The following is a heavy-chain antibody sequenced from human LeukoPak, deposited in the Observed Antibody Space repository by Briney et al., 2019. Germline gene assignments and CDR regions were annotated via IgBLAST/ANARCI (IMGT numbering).Heavy chain of an antibody. Sequence: ASVKVSCKAPGYRFTSYDMHWVRQAPGQGLEWMGWITPSGGTNYPQKFQGRVAITWDTSITTAYMDLSRLTSDDTAVYYCARDRYGDGFAHLDYWGQGALVTVSS. D-gene: IGHD5-24*01. V-gene: IGHV1-2*02. CDR1: GYRFTSYD. CDR3: ARDRYGDGFAHLDY. CDR2: ITPSGGT. J-gene: IGHJ4*02.